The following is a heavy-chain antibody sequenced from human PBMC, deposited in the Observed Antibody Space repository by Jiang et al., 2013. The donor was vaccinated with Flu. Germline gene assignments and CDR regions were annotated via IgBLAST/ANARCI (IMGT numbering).Heavy chain of an antibody. CDR3: ARALTTSYSDSGGNHRLWPGSFDI. CDR1: GDSITSDY. V-gene: IGHV4-59*01. D-gene: IGHD2-15*01. J-gene: IGHJ3*02. CDR2: IYYSGSV. Sequence: EYGPGLVKPSETLSLTCTVSGDSITSDYWSWVRQPPGKGLEWIGNIYYSGSVSHNPSLESRVTILVDTSKNQFSLKLTSVNAADTAVYYCARALTTSYSDSGGNHRLWPGSFDIWAKGQWSPSLQ.